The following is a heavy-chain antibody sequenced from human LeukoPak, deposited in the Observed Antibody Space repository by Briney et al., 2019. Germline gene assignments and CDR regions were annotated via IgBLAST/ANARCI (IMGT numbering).Heavy chain of an antibody. CDR1: GFIFSSYE. J-gene: IGHJ5*02. Sequence: GGSLRLSCAVSGFIFSSYEMHWVRQAPGKGLEWVSYISTTGTTISYADSVQGRSTVSRDNDKNSLYLQINNVRAEATAVYYCARDNNSGYYSRFAPWGQGTLVTVSS. CDR2: ISTTGTTI. CDR3: ARDNNSGYYSRFAP. D-gene: IGHD3-22*01. V-gene: IGHV3-48*03.